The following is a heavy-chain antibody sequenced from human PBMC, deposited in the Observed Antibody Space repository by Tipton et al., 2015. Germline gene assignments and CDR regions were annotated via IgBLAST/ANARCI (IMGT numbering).Heavy chain of an antibody. D-gene: IGHD2-8*01. CDR3: ARTDALGHFDY. V-gene: IGHV4-61*01. Sequence: LRLSCTVPGGSVSSGSYYWSWIRQPPGKGLEWIGYISYSGTTNYNPSLNNRVTISADTSRNQFSLRLTSVTTADTAVYFCARTDALGHFDYWVLGTRVAVSS. CDR2: ISYSGTT. CDR1: GGSVSSGSYY. J-gene: IGHJ4*02.